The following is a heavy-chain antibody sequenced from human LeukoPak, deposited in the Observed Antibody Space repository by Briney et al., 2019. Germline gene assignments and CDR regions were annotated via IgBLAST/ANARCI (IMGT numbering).Heavy chain of an antibody. CDR2: ITPDATNT. Sequence: GGSLRLSCAVSGFTFSNYWMVWVRHAPGKGLVWVSHITPDATNTNYADSVKGRFTISRDNAKNTLYLQMNSLRADDTALYYCARAAYSGGWDVWGQGTLVTVSS. CDR1: GFTFSNYW. CDR3: ARAAYSGGWDV. J-gene: IGHJ4*02. D-gene: IGHD6-19*01. V-gene: IGHV3-74*01.